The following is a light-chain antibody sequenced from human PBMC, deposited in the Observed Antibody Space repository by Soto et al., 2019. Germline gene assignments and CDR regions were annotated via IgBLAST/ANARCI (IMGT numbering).Light chain of an antibody. J-gene: IGKJ4*01. CDR2: GAS. V-gene: IGKV1-12*01. Sequence: DIQMTQSPSSVSASVGDRVTITCRASQGINNWLARCQQQPGKAPKLLMAGASTLQSGVPSRFSGGESGTRFTLIISSLQPEDFATYYCQQTNTFRPLTFGGGTKVDLK. CDR1: QGINNW. CDR3: QQTNTFRPLT.